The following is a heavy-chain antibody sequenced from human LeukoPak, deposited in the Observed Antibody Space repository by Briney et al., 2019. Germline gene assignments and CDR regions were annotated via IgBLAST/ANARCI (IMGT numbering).Heavy chain of an antibody. CDR3: ARERFLEWLFIDY. D-gene: IGHD3-3*01. V-gene: IGHV4-59*01. CDR2: IYYSGST. CDR1: GGSISSYY. Sequence: SETLSLICTVSGGSISSYYWSWIRQPPGKGLEWIGYIYYSGSTNYNPSLKSRVTISVDTSKNQFSLKLSSVTAADTAVYYCARERFLEWLFIDYWGQGTLVTVSS. J-gene: IGHJ4*02.